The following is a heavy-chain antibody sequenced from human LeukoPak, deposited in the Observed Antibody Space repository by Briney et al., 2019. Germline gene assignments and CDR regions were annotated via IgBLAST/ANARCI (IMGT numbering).Heavy chain of an antibody. J-gene: IGHJ5*02. CDR3: ARDLDCSTTTCYGWFDP. D-gene: IGHD2-2*01. V-gene: IGHV4-61*02. CDR1: GGSISSGSYY. CDR2: IYTSGST. Sequence: PSETLSLTCTVSGGSISSGSYYWSWIRQPAGKGLEWIGRIYTSGSTNYNPSLKSRVTIPVDTSKNQFSLKLSSVTAADTAVYYCARDLDCSTTTCYGWFDPWGQGTLVTVSS.